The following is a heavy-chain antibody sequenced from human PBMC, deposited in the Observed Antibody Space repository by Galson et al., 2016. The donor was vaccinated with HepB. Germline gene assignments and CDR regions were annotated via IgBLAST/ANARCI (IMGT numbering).Heavy chain of an antibody. Sequence: SLRLSCAASGFTFSSYAMGWLRRAPGKGLECVAIISTAGGYAYYADSVKGRLTISRDNSKNTLYLQINSLRAEDTAIYYCAKRSPYYFDYWGQGTQVTVSS. D-gene: IGHD3-10*01. CDR3: AKRSPYYFDY. V-gene: IGHV3-23*01. CDR2: ISTAGGYA. J-gene: IGHJ4*02. CDR1: GFTFSSYA.